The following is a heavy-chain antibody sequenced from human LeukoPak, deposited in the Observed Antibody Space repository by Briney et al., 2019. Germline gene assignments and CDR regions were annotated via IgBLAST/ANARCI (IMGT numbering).Heavy chain of an antibody. D-gene: IGHD3-22*01. CDR2: IRQDGSEK. V-gene: IGHV3-7*01. CDR1: GFTFSSYW. CDR3: AIRGYYDTSYSYYYHALDV. Sequence: PGGSLRLSCAASGFTFSSYWMNWVRQAPGKGLEWVANIRQDGSEKRYVDSVKGRFSISRDNAKNSLYLQMSSLRAEDTGVYYCAIRGYYDTSYSYYYHALDVWGQGTTVTVSS. J-gene: IGHJ6*02.